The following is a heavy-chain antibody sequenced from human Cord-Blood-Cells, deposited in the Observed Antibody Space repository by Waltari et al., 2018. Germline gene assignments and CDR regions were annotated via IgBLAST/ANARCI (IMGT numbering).Heavy chain of an antibody. D-gene: IGHD5-12*01. CDR1: GFTFSSYS. CDR2: ISSSSSTI. J-gene: IGHJ3*02. V-gene: IGHV3-48*02. CDR3: ATVEMATTEDAFDI. Sequence: EVQLVESGGGLVQPGGSLRLSCAASGFTFSSYSMNWVRQAPGKGRELVSYISSSSSTIYYADSVKGRFTISRDNDKNSLYLQMNSLRDEDTAVYYCATVEMATTEDAFDIWGQGTMVTVSS.